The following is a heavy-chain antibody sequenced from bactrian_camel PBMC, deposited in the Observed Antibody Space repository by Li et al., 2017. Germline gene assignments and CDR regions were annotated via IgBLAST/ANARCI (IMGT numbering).Heavy chain of an antibody. CDR3: ATGRWYSSN. V-gene: IGHV3-2*01. CDR2: IYSDGHNT. Sequence: HVQLVESGGDLVQPGGSLRLSCTASGATLNDYSINWVRQAPGGKLECVGGIYSDGHNTYYADSVKGRFTISRDNAENTVYLQLNSLKSEDTALYYCATGRWYSSNWGQGTQVTVS. J-gene: IGHJ4*01. CDR1: GATLNDYS. D-gene: IGHD2*01.